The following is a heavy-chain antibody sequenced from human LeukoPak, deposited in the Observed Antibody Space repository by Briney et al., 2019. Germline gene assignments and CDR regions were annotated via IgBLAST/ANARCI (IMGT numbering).Heavy chain of an antibody. CDR1: EFTFSSYD. J-gene: IGHJ4*02. CDR3: ARRTSGSFDQ. D-gene: IGHD3-22*01. V-gene: IGHV3-23*01. Sequence: PGGSLRLSCAASEFTFSSYDMSWVRQAPGKGLEWVSTITGSGTGTFYADSVKGRFTISRDNSKNTLYLQMDTLRAEDTAVYYCARRTSGSFDQWGQGILVTVSS. CDR2: ITGSGTGT.